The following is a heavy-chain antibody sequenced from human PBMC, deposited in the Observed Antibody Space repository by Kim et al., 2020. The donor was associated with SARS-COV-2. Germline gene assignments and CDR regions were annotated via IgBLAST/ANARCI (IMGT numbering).Heavy chain of an antibody. J-gene: IGHJ4*02. CDR3: TTVRGY. CDR2: TDGGTT. Sequence: TDGGTTDYAAPVKGRFTISRDDSKNTLYLQMNSLKTEDTAVYYCTTVRGYWGQGTLVTVSS. V-gene: IGHV3-15*01.